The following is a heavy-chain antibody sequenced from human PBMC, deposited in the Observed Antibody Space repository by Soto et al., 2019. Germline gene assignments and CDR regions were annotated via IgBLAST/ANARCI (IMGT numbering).Heavy chain of an antibody. CDR2: IYYSGST. CDR1: GGSISSGGYY. V-gene: IGHV4-31*03. Sequence: QVQLQESGPGLVKPSQTLSLTCTVSGGSISSGGYYWSWIRQHPGKGLEWIGYIYYSGSTYYNPSRRSRVTISVDTSKNRFSLKLSSVTAADTAVYYCARFAFTTADAFDIWGQGTMVTVSS. CDR3: ARFAFTTADAFDI. J-gene: IGHJ3*02. D-gene: IGHD4-17*01.